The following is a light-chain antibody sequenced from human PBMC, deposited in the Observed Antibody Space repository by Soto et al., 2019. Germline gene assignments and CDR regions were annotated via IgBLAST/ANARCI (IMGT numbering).Light chain of an antibody. Sequence: ETVMTQSPATLSVSPGERATLSCRASQSISSNLAWFQKKPGQAPRLLIYDASTMATGFPARFSGSGSGTECTLTISSLQSEDFAVYYCQQYNNWPLTFGGGTKVDI. V-gene: IGKV3-15*01. J-gene: IGKJ4*01. CDR1: QSISSN. CDR2: DAS. CDR3: QQYNNWPLT.